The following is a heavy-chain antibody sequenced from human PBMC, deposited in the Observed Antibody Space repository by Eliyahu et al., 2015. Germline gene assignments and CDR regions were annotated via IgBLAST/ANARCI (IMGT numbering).Heavy chain of an antibody. CDR3: AGGKTTLLSFDY. V-gene: IGHV4-31*03. CDR2: VYYNGGT. Sequence: QVQLQESGPGLVKPSQTLSLXXSVSGXSISSGGYXWNWIRQRPGKGLEWIGYVYYNGGTYYNPSLESRVSISIDTSKNQFSLILSSVTAADTAVYYCAGGKTTLLSFDYWGQGTLVTVSS. CDR1: GXSISSGGYX. J-gene: IGHJ4*02. D-gene: IGHD3-16*01.